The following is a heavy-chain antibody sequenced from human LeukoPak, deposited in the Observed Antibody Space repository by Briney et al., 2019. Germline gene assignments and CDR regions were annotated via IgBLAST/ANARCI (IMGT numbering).Heavy chain of an antibody. CDR1: GFTFSSYW. CDR3: AREYEGGSFKNWFDP. J-gene: IGHJ5*02. CDR2: IKQGGSEK. D-gene: IGHD1-26*01. Sequence: GGSLRLSCAASGFTFSSYWMSWVRRAPGKGLEWVANIKQGGSEKYYVDSVKGRFTISRDNAKNSLYLQMNSLRAEDTAVYYCAREYEGGSFKNWFDPWGQGTLVTVSS. V-gene: IGHV3-7*01.